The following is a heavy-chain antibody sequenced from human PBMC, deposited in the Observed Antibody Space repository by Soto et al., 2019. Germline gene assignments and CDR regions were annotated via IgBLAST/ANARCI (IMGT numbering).Heavy chain of an antibody. CDR1: GYSFTSYW. V-gene: IGHV5-10-1*01. CDR2: IDPSDSYT. D-gene: IGHD1-1*01. Sequence: GESLKISCKGSGYSFTSYWISWVRQMPGKGLEWMGRIDPSDSYTNYSPSFQGHVTISADKSIGTAYLQWSSLKASDTAMYYYARTETTQYGMDVWGQGTTVTVS. CDR3: ARTETTQYGMDV. J-gene: IGHJ6*02.